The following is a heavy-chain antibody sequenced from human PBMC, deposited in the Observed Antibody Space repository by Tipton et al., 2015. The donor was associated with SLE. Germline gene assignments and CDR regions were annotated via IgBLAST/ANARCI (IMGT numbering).Heavy chain of an antibody. CDR1: GYTFTGYY. V-gene: IGHV1-18*04. J-gene: IGHJ2*01. CDR3: AKIPGDSNPYWYFDL. CDR2: INPNNGNT. Sequence: QLVQSGAEVKKPGASVKVSCKASGYTFTGYYMHWVRQAPGQGLEWMGRINPNNGNTNYAQKLQGRVTVTTDTSTSTAYMELRSLRSDDTAVYYCAKIPGDSNPYWYFDLWGRGTLVTVSS. D-gene: IGHD4-11*01.